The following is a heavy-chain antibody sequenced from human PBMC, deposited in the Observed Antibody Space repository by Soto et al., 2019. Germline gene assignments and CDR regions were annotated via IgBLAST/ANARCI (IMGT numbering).Heavy chain of an antibody. V-gene: IGHV3-30-3*01. D-gene: IGHD3-10*01. CDR3: ARDPGPSYGSGSYYLDYFDY. CDR1: GLTFSSYA. J-gene: IGHJ4*02. CDR2: ISYDGSNK. Sequence: GGSLRLSCAASGLTFSSYAMHWVRQAPGKGLEWVAVISYDGSNKYYADSVKGRFTISRDNSKNTLYLQMNSLRAEDTAVYYCARDPGPSYGSGSYYLDYFDYWGQGTLVTVSS.